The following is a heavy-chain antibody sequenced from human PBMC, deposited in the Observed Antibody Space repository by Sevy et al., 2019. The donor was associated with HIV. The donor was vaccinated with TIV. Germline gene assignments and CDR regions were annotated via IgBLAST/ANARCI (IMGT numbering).Heavy chain of an antibody. D-gene: IGHD2-15*01. V-gene: IGHV3-7*01. J-gene: IGHJ4*02. CDR1: GFTLSSRW. CDR2: IKQDGSEK. CDR3: VPSGGGHAGY. Sequence: GESLKISCAASGFTLSSRWMSWVRQAPGKGLEWVANIKQDGSEKYYVDSVKDRFTISRDNAKNSLYLQMNSLRAEYTAVYYCVPSGGGHAGYWGQGTLVTVSS.